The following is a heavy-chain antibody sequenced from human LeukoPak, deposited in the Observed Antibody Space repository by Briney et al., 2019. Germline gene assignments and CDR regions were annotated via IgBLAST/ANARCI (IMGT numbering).Heavy chain of an antibody. CDR2: ISYSGST. Sequence: SETLSLTCTVSGGSIRSYYWSWIRQPPGKGLEWIGYISYSGSTNYNPSLKSRVTISVDTSKNQFSLKLSSVTAADTAVYYCATTPDPGYSSGWFFDYWGQGTLVTVSS. D-gene: IGHD6-19*01. V-gene: IGHV4-59*12. J-gene: IGHJ4*02. CDR3: ATTPDPGYSSGWFFDY. CDR1: GGSIRSYY.